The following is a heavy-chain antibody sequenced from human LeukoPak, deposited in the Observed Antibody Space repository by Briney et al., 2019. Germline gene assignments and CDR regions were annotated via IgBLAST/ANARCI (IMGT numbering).Heavy chain of an antibody. V-gene: IGHV3-48*03. D-gene: IGHD1-26*01. J-gene: IGHJ2*01. Sequence: GGSLRLSCAASGFTFSSYEMNWVRQAPGKGLEWVSYISSSGSTIYYADSVKGRFTISRDNAKNSLYLQINSLRVDDTAVYYCAREVAIVGAAGWYFDLWGRGTLVTVSS. CDR3: AREVAIVGAAGWYFDL. CDR1: GFTFSSYE. CDR2: ISSSGSTI.